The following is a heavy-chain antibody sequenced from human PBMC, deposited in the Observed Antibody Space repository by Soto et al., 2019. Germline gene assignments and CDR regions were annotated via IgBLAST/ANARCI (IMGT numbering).Heavy chain of an antibody. CDR2: IYYSGST. D-gene: IGHD6-19*01. CDR3: ARDFTDSSGPTLGMGV. J-gene: IGHJ6*02. V-gene: IGHV4-31*03. CDR1: GGYLSSGVYY. Sequence: SETMSLTCTVSGGYLSSGVYYWSWNRKHPGKGLEWIGYIYYSGSTYYNPSLKSRVTISVDTSKSQFSLKLSSVTAADTAVYYCARDFTDSSGPTLGMGVWGQGTTVTVSS.